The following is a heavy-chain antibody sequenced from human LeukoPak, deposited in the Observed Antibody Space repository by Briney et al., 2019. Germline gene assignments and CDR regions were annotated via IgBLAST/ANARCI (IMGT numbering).Heavy chain of an antibody. CDR1: GFTFSSYG. Sequence: GSLRLSCAASGFTFSSYGMHWVRQAPGKGLEWVAVIWYDGSNKYYADSVKGRFTISRDNSKNTLYLQMNSLRAEDTAVYYCAREDDYYGMDVWGQGTTVTVSS. V-gene: IGHV3-33*01. CDR2: IWYDGSNK. J-gene: IGHJ6*02. CDR3: AREDDYYGMDV.